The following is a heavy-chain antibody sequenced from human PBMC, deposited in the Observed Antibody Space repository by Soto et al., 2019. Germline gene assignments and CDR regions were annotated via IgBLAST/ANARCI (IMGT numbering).Heavy chain of an antibody. V-gene: IGHV3-30-3*01. CDR3: ARERGYSGYVAYYYYGMDV. Sequence: VQLVESGGGVVQPGRSLRLSCAASGFTFSSYAMHWVRQAPGKGLEWVAVISYDGSNKYYADSVKGRFTISRDNSKNTLYLQMNSLRAEDTAVYYCARERGYSGYVAYYYYGMDVWGQGTTVTVSS. CDR2: ISYDGSNK. D-gene: IGHD5-12*01. CDR1: GFTFSSYA. J-gene: IGHJ6*02.